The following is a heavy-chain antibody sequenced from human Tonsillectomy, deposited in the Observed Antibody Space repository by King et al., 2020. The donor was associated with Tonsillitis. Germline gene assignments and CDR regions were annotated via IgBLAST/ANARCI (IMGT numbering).Heavy chain of an antibody. CDR1: GGSISSGTYY. CDR3: ARHGMATNWGHYFDY. V-gene: IGHV4-39*01. CDR2: LSYSGST. D-gene: IGHD5-24*01. Sequence: LQLQESGPGLVKASETLSLTCTVSGGSISSGTYYWGWICQPPGKGLEWIGSLSYSGSTYYNPSLKSRVTISVDTSKNQFSLELTSVTAADTAVYYCARHGMATNWGHYFDYWGQGTLVTVSS. J-gene: IGHJ4*02.